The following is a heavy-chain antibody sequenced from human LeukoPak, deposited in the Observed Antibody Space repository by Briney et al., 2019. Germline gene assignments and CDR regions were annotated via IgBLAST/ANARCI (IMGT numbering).Heavy chain of an antibody. CDR3: TELVGATRGIDN. CDR1: GFTFSSDG. V-gene: IGHV3-30*03. J-gene: IGHJ4*02. D-gene: IGHD1-26*01. CDR2: ISFDGSNK. Sequence: GGSLRLSCAASGFTFSSDGMHWVRQAPGKGLEWVAVISFDGSNKDYADSVKGRFTISRDNSKNTLYLQMNSLKTEDTAMYYCTELVGATRGIDNWGQGTLVTVSS.